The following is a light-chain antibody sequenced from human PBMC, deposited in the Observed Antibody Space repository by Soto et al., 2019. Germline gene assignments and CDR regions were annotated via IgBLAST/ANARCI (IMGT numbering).Light chain of an antibody. CDR2: DVS. Sequence: QSVLTQPRSVSRSPGQSVTISCTGTSSDVGGYNYVSWYQQHPGKAPKLMIYDVSQRPSGVPDRFSGSKSGNTASLTISGLQAEDEADYYCCSYAGSHFLFGGGTKLTVL. CDR1: SSDVGGYNY. V-gene: IGLV2-11*01. J-gene: IGLJ2*01. CDR3: CSYAGSHFL.